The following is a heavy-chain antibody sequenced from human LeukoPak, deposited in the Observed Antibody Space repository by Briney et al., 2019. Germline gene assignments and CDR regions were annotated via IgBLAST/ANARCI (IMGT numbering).Heavy chain of an antibody. CDR3: AKGSDYGDYETLYY. CDR2: INHTGST. D-gene: IGHD4-17*01. J-gene: IGHJ4*02. V-gene: IGHV4-34*01. Sequence: SETLSLTCAVYGGSFSGYYWSWIRQPPGKGLEWIGEINHTGSTNYNPSLKSRVTISVDTSKNQFSLNLSSVSAADTAVYYCAKGSDYGDYETLYYWGQGTLVTVSS. CDR1: GGSFSGYY.